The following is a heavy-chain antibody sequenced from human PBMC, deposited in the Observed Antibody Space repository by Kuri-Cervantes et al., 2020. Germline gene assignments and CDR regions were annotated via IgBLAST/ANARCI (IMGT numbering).Heavy chain of an antibody. CDR2: MNPSTGNT. D-gene: IGHD3-10*01. CDR3: ATPSMVRGVMEYYYYGMDV. CDR1: GYTFTSSD. V-gene: IGHV1-8*01. J-gene: IGHJ6*02. Sequence: ASVKVSCKASGYTFTSSDINWVRQATGQGLEWMGWMNPSTGNTGYAQKFQGRVTMTRDTSINTAYMELSSLRSEDTAVYYCATPSMVRGVMEYYYYGMDVWGQGTTVTVSS.